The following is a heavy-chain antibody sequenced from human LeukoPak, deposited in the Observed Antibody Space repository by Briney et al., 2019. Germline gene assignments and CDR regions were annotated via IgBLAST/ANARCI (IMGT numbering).Heavy chain of an antibody. CDR2: ISSSSSPI. CDR3: ARSGYCTSTSCLNGRGAFDI. V-gene: IGHV3-48*04. J-gene: IGHJ3*02. CDR1: GFTFSTYS. Sequence: GGSLRLSCAASGFTFSTYSMNWVRQAPGKGLEWVSYISSSSSPIFYADSVKGRFTISRDNAKNSLYLQMSSLRAEDTAVYYCARSGYCTSTSCLNGRGAFDIWGQGTMVTVSS. D-gene: IGHD2-2*01.